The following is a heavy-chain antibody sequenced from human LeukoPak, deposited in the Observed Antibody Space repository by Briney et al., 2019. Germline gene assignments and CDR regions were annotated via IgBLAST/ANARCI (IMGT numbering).Heavy chain of an antibody. CDR3: ARDATFLGYCSSTSCSQIDAFDI. Sequence: GGSLRLSCAASGFTVSSNYMSWVRQAPGKGLEWVSVIYSGGSTYYADSVKGRFTISRDNSKNTLFIQMNSLRAEDTAVYYCARDATFLGYCSSTSCSQIDAFDIWGQGTMVTVSS. J-gene: IGHJ3*02. CDR2: IYSGGST. V-gene: IGHV3-66*02. D-gene: IGHD2-2*01. CDR1: GFTVSSNY.